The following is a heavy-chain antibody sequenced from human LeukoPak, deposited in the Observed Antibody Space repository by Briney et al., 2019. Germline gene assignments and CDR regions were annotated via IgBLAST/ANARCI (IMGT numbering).Heavy chain of an antibody. J-gene: IGHJ5*02. CDR1: GYSFTSYW. CDR2: IYPGDSDT. CDR3: ARLQGLATAAAVNWFDP. Sequence: GESLKISCKGSGYSFTSYWIGWVRQMPGKGLEWMGIIYPGDSDTRYSPSFQGQVTISADKSISTAYLQWSSLKASDTAMYYCARLQGLATAAAVNWFDPWGQGTLVTVSS. D-gene: IGHD6-13*01. V-gene: IGHV5-51*01.